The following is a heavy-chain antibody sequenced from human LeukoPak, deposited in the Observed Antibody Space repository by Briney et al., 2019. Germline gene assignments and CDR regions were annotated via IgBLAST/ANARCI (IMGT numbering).Heavy chain of an antibody. J-gene: IGHJ4*02. CDR2: IYYTET. CDR1: GGSVSNYY. V-gene: IGHV4-59*02. CDR3: ATRKLGNDY. Sequence: SETLSLTCTVSGGSVSNYYWSWIRQSPGKGLEWIGYIYYTETSYNPSLKSRVTISADTSKNQFSLKLYSVTAADAAVYYCATRKLGNDYWGQGTLVTVSS. D-gene: IGHD7-27*01.